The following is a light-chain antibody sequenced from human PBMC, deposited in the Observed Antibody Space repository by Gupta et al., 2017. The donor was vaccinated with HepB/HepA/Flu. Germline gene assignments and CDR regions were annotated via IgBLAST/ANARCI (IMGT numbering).Light chain of an antibody. CDR3: QQSYNTPPH. V-gene: IGKV1-39*01. CDR1: QSINRY. J-gene: IGKJ4*01. Sequence: DIQMTQSPSSLSASVGDRVTLTCRASQSINRYLNWYQQKPGKAPKLLIYAASTLQTGVPSRFSGSGSGTDFTLTINSLQPEDFATYYCQQSYNTPPHFGGGTKVEIK. CDR2: AAS.